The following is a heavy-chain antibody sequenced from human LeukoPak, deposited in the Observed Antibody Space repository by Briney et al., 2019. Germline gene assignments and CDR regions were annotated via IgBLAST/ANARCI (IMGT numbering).Heavy chain of an antibody. CDR3: AATPGSALVSFDY. J-gene: IGHJ4*02. CDR1: GGSISSYY. CDR2: IYYSGSP. Sequence: SETLSLTCSVSGGSISSYYWSWIRQPPGKGLEWIGYIYYSGSPNHNPSLKSRVTISVDTSKNQFSLKLSSVTAADTAVYYCAATPGSALVSFDYWGQGTLVTVSS. V-gene: IGHV4-59*08. D-gene: IGHD2-8*02.